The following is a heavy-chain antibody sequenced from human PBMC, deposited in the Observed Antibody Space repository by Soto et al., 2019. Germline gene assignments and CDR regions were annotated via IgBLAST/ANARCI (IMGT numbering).Heavy chain of an antibody. J-gene: IGHJ6*02. CDR1: GFTFSSYS. CDR3: TSDRSAAPDGMDV. Sequence: EVQLVESGGGLVKPGGSLRLSCAASGFTFSSYSMNWVRQAPGKGLEWVSSISSSSSYIYYADSVKGRFTISRDNAKNSLYLQMNSLIAEDTAVYYCTSDRSAAPDGMDVWGQGTTVTVSS. D-gene: IGHD6-13*01. CDR2: ISSSSSYI. V-gene: IGHV3-21*01.